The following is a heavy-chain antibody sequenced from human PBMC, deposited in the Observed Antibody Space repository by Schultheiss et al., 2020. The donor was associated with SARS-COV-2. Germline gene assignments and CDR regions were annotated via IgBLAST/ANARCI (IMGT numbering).Heavy chain of an antibody. D-gene: IGHD3-22*01. Sequence: SETLSLTCTVSGGSISSYYWSWIRQPPGKGLEWIGYIYYSGSTNYNPSLKSRVTISVDTSKNQFSLKLSSVTAADTALYYCATTSGGGYYDSSGYYYVRPYYGMDVWGQGTTVTVSS. CDR2: IYYSGST. CDR3: ATTSGGGYYDSSGYYYVRPYYGMDV. J-gene: IGHJ6*02. CDR1: GGSISSYY. V-gene: IGHV4-59*08.